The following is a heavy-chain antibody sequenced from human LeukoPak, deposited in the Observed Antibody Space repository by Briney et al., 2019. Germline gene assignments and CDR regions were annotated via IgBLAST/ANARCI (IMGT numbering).Heavy chain of an antibody. Sequence: ASVKVSCKASGYTFTGYYMHCVGQAPGQGLEWMGWISANSGVTNYAQKFQGRVTMTRDTSLSTAYMELSRLRSDDTAVYYCAREEGYCSVTSCSAPFDYWGQGTLVTVSS. J-gene: IGHJ4*02. D-gene: IGHD2-2*01. CDR1: GYTFTGYY. CDR3: AREEGYCSVTSCSAPFDY. V-gene: IGHV1-2*02. CDR2: ISANSGVT.